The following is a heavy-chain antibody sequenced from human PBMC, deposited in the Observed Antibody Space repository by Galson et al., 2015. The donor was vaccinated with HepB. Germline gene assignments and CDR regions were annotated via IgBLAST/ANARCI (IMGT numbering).Heavy chain of an antibody. Sequence: SLRLSCAASGFTFSSYGMHWVRQAPGKGLEWVAVISYDGSNKYYADSVKGRFTISRDNSKNTLYLQMNSLRAEDTAVYYCAKGGWHGIDAFDIWGQGTMVTVSS. CDR1: GFTFSSYG. CDR2: ISYDGSNK. D-gene: IGHD3-22*01. V-gene: IGHV3-30*18. J-gene: IGHJ3*02. CDR3: AKGGWHGIDAFDI.